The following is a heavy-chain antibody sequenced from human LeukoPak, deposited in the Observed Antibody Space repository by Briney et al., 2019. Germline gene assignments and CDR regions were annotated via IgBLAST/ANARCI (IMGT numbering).Heavy chain of an antibody. V-gene: IGHV3-20*04. CDR2: INWNGGST. Sequence: SGGSLRLSCAASGFTFDDYGMSWVRQAPGKGLEWVSGINWNGGSTDYADSVKGRFTISRDNAKNSLYLQMNSLRVEDTAVYYCARGGAARPDFWGQGTLVTVSS. CDR3: ARGGAARPDF. D-gene: IGHD6-6*01. CDR1: GFTFDDYG. J-gene: IGHJ4*02.